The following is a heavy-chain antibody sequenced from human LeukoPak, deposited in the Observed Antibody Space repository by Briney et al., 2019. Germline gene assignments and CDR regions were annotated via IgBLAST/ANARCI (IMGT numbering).Heavy chain of an antibody. V-gene: IGHV3-23*01. CDR2: ISDSGSKT. CDR3: AKRVSYSTSSVASVYFDF. Sequence: PGVSLRLSCAASGFSFRTYGLMWVRHPSGKGLAWVSGISDSGSKTFCGGSVKGRFTISRDNSKDTLYLQMNSLRVEDTAVYYCAKRVSYSTSSVASVYFDFWGQGTLVTVSS. J-gene: IGHJ4*02. D-gene: IGHD6-6*01. CDR1: GFSFRTYG.